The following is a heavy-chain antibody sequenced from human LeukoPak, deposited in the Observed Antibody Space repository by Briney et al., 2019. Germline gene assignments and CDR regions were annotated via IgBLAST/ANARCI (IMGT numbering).Heavy chain of an antibody. Sequence: GGSLRLSCAASGFTFSHYAMYWVRQAPGKGLEWVGVIWYDGSKKYYADSVKGRFTITRDNSKNTQYLQMNSLRAEDTAVYYCARDDCSGGSCYWSHYYYYGMDVWGQGTTVTVSS. CDR2: IWYDGSKK. J-gene: IGHJ6*02. V-gene: IGHV3-33*08. CDR3: ARDDCSGGSCYWSHYYYYGMDV. D-gene: IGHD2-15*01. CDR1: GFTFSHYA.